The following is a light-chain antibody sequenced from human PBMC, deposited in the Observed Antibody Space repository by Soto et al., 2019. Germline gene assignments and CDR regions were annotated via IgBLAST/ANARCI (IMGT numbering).Light chain of an antibody. V-gene: IGKV3-15*01. J-gene: IGKJ1*01. CDR3: QQYGSSLTWT. CDR1: QSVSSN. CDR2: GAS. Sequence: EIGMTQSPATLSVSPGERATLSCRAIQSVSSNLAWYQQKPGQAPRLLIYGASTRATGIPARFSSSGSGTDFTLTISRLEPEDFAVYYCQQYGSSLTWTFGQGTKVDIK.